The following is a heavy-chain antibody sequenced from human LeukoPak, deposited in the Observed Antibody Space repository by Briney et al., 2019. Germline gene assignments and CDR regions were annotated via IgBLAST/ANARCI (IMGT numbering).Heavy chain of an antibody. J-gene: IGHJ5*02. V-gene: IGHV4-38-2*02. CDR3: ARHEDLTMANWFDP. CDR2: IYHSGST. CDR1: VYSLSSGYY. Sequence: SETLSLTCTVSVYSLSSGYYWGWIRQPPGKGLECIGSIYHSGSTYYNPSLKSRVTISVDTSKNQFSLKLSSVTAADTAVYYCARHEDLTMANWFDPWGQGTLVTVSS. D-gene: IGHD4/OR15-4a*01.